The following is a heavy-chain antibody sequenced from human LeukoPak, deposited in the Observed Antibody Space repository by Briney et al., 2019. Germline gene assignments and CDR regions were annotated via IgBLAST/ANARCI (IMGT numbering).Heavy chain of an antibody. CDR2: ISVYNGNT. CDR1: GYTFTSYG. V-gene: IGHV1-18*01. Sequence: ASVTVSCKASGYTFTSYGISWVRQAPGQGLEWMGWISVYNGNTNYAQELQGRVTMTTDTSTSTAYMELRSLRSDDTAVYYCARDRFLGTPYGMDVWGQGTTVTVSS. D-gene: IGHD2/OR15-2a*01. CDR3: ARDRFLGTPYGMDV. J-gene: IGHJ6*02.